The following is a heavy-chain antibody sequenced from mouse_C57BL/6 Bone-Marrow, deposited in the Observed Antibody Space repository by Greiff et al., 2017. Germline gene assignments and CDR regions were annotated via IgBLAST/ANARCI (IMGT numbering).Heavy chain of an antibody. CDR1: GFTFSSYG. D-gene: IGHD3-2*02. V-gene: IGHV5-6*01. Sequence: DVQLQESGGDLVKPGGSLKLSCAASGFTFSSYGMSWVRQTPDKRLEWVATISSGGSYTYYPDSVKGRFTISRDNAKNTLYLQMSSLKSEDTAMYYCARQSSGDPYAMDYWGQGTSVTVSS. CDR3: ARQSSGDPYAMDY. CDR2: ISSGGSYT. J-gene: IGHJ4*01.